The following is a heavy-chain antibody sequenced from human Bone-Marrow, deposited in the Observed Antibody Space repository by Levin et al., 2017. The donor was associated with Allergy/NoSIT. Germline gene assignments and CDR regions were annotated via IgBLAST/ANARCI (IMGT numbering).Heavy chain of an antibody. CDR1: KFTFSIYA. V-gene: IGHV3-23*01. Sequence: LSLTCAASKFTFSIYAMTWVRQAPGKGLEWVSAISGSGDTTYYADSVKGRFTISRDNSKNTLYLQMNSLRAEDTAMYYCAKDSAITSPLYFFDSWGQGTLVTVSS. CDR2: ISGSGDTT. CDR3: AKDSAITSPLYFFDS. J-gene: IGHJ4*02. D-gene: IGHD3-10*01.